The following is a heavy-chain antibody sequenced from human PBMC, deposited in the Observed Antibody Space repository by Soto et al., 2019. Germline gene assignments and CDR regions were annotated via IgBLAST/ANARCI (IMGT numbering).Heavy chain of an antibody. CDR2: ISGSGGST. CDR1: GFTFSSYA. D-gene: IGHD7-27*01. CDR3: AKANRLYYYGMDV. V-gene: IGHV3-23*01. Sequence: GGSLRLSCAASGFTFSSYAMSWVRQAPGKGLEWVSAISGSGGSTYYADSVKGRFTISRDNSENTLYLQMNSLRAEDTAVYYCAKANRLYYYGMDVWGQGTTVTVSS. J-gene: IGHJ6*02.